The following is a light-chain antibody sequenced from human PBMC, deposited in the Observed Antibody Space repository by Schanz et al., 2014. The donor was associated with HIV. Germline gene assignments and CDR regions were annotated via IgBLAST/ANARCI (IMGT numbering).Light chain of an antibody. J-gene: IGLJ2*01. CDR2: YDT. V-gene: IGLV3-21*04. CDR3: QVWDGSTGVV. CDR1: NLGIKS. Sequence: SYELTQPPSVSVAPGETARITCGANNLGIKSVHWYPQKPGQAPVLVISYDTDRPSGIPERFSGSNSGHTATLTLDRVETADEADYFCQVWDGSTGVVFGGGTKLIVL.